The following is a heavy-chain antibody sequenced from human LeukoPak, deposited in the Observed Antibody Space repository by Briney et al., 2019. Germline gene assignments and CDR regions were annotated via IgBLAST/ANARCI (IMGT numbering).Heavy chain of an antibody. Sequence: PGGSLRLSCAASGFTFSSYGMSWVRQAPEKGLEWVSAISGSGGSTYYADSVKGRFTISRDNAKNSLYLQMNSLRAEDTALYYCARGVRGYSYGPRPLDYWGQGTLVTVSS. D-gene: IGHD5-18*01. CDR3: ARGVRGYSYGPRPLDY. CDR2: ISGSGGST. J-gene: IGHJ4*02. V-gene: IGHV3-23*01. CDR1: GFTFSSYG.